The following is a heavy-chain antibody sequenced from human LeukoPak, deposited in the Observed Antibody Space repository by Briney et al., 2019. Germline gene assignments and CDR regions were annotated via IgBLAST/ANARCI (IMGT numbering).Heavy chain of an antibody. Sequence: GASVKVSCRASGYTLTDYYMHWVRQAPGQRLEWMGCIDPDSGGTKSAQRFQGRVTMTRDTSITTVYMELIRLRSDDTAVYYCAREYYDTSGSKYAFDIWGQGTMVTVSS. D-gene: IGHD3-22*01. CDR2: IDPDSGGT. CDR1: GYTLTDYY. J-gene: IGHJ3*02. V-gene: IGHV1-2*02. CDR3: AREYYDTSGSKYAFDI.